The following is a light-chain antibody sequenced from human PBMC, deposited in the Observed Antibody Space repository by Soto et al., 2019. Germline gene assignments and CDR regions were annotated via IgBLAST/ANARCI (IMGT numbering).Light chain of an antibody. Sequence: QLVLTQSPSASASLGASVKLTCTLSSGHSSYAIAWHQQQPEKGPRYLMKLNSDGSHSKGDGIPDRFSGSSSGAERFLTISSLHSEDEADYYCQTWGTGIPLVFGGGTKLTVL. V-gene: IGLV4-69*01. CDR3: QTWGTGIPLV. CDR2: LNSDGSH. J-gene: IGLJ2*01. CDR1: SGHSSYA.